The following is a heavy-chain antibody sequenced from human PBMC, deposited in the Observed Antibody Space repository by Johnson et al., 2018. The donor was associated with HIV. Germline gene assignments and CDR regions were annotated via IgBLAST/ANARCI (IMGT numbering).Heavy chain of an antibody. Sequence: QVQLLESGGGLLKPGGSLRLSSPASGFTSKDYYMNWVRQPPGPGLEWVAHISSSGTTNYYPDSVKGRSTISRDNAKNSLYLQMNSLRVEDTALYYCARDRARWSSGWYNDAFDIWGQGTMVTVSS. CDR2: ISSSGTTN. J-gene: IGHJ3*02. V-gene: IGHV3-11*01. D-gene: IGHD6-19*01. CDR3: ARDRARWSSGWYNDAFDI. CDR1: GFTSKDYY.